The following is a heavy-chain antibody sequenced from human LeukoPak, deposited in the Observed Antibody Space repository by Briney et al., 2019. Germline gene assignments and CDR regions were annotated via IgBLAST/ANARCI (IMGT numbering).Heavy chain of an antibody. D-gene: IGHD3-3*01. Sequence: GSLRLSCAASGFTFSSYWMHWVRQAPGKGLVWVSRINSDGSSTSYADSVKGRFTISRDNAKNTLYLQMNSLRAEDTAVYYCAGDRVVQDAFDIWGQGTMVTVSS. J-gene: IGHJ3*02. CDR2: INSDGSST. CDR1: GFTFSSYW. V-gene: IGHV3-74*01. CDR3: AGDRVVQDAFDI.